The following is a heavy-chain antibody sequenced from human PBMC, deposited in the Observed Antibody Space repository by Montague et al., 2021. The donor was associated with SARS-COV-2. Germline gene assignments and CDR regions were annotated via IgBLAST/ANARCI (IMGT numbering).Heavy chain of an antibody. CDR1: GFTFPDYA. V-gene: IGHV3-9*01. Sequence: SLRLSCAASGFTFPDYAMHWIRQAPGKGLEWVSGINWNGNSRGYADSVKGRITISRDNAANSLFLQMSSLRPEDTALYYCAAATYGSIAYWGQGNLVTVSS. CDR3: AAATYGSIAY. J-gene: IGHJ4*02. CDR2: INWNGNSR. D-gene: IGHD3-10*01.